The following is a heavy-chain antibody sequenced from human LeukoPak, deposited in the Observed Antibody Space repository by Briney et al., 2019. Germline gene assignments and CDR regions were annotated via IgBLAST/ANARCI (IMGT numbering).Heavy chain of an antibody. V-gene: IGHV3-30*04. D-gene: IGHD1-14*01. Sequence: GGSLRLSRAASGFTFSSYAMHWVRQAPGKGLEWVAVISYDGSNKYYADSVKGRFTISRDNSKNTLYLQMNSLRAEDTAVYYCAREKMRRSYHPGYGMDVWGKGTTVTVSS. J-gene: IGHJ6*04. CDR3: AREKMRRSYHPGYGMDV. CDR2: ISYDGSNK. CDR1: GFTFSSYA.